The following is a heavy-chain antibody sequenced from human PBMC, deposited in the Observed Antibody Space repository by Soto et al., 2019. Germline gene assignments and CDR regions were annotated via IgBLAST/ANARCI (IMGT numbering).Heavy chain of an antibody. CDR3: ARDYAPVAGTHYYGMDV. Sequence: QVQLVQSGAEVKKPGASVKVSCKASGYTFTSYYMHWVRQAPGQGLEWMGIINPSGGSTSYAQKFQGRGTMTRDTSTSTVDMELSSLRSEDTAVYYCARDYAPVAGTHYYGMDVWGQGTTVTVSS. J-gene: IGHJ6*02. CDR1: GYTFTSYY. CDR2: INPSGGST. V-gene: IGHV1-46*01. D-gene: IGHD6-19*01.